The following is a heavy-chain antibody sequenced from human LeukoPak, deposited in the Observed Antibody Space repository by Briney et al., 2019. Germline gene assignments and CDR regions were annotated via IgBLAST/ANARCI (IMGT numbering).Heavy chain of an antibody. J-gene: IGHJ4*02. CDR3: ASRITMIVVATFDY. V-gene: IGHV3-23*01. CDR2: ISGSGGST. D-gene: IGHD3-22*01. CDR1: GFTFSSYA. Sequence: GGSLRLSCAASGFTFSSYAMSWVRQAPGKGLEWVSAISGSGGSTYYADSVKGRFTISRDNSKNTLYLQMNSLRAEDTAVYYCASRITMIVVATFDYWGQGTLVTVSS.